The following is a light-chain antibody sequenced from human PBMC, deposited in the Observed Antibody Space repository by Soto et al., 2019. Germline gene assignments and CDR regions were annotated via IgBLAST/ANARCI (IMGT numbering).Light chain of an antibody. V-gene: IGLV1-40*01. J-gene: IGLJ1*01. CDR2: GNS. CDR3: QSYDNSLSVYV. CDR1: SSNIGAHYD. Sequence: QSVLTQPPSVSGAPGQRVTISCTGSSSNIGAHYDVHFYQQLPGTAPKLLIYGNSNRPSGVPDRFSGSKSGTSASLAITGLQAEDEADYYCQSYDNSLSVYVFGTGTKVTVL.